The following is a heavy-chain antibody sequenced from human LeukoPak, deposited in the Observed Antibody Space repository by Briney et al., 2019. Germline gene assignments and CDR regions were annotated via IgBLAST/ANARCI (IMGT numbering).Heavy chain of an antibody. Sequence: GGSLRLSCAASGFTVSSNYMSWVRQAPGKGLEWVSVIYSGGSTYYADSVKGRFTISRDNAKNSLYLQMNSLRAEDTAVYYCARGEYSSGWTPDPEDVWGQGTTVTVSS. J-gene: IGHJ6*02. D-gene: IGHD6-19*01. V-gene: IGHV3-53*01. CDR2: IYSGGST. CDR3: ARGEYSSGWTPDPEDV. CDR1: GFTVSSNY.